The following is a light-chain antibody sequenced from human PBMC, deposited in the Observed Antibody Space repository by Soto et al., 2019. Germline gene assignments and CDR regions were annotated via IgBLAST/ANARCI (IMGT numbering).Light chain of an antibody. CDR2: LSS. CDR1: QSLLHSNGYNF. J-gene: IGKJ2*01. Sequence: DIVLTQSPLSLPVTPGESASISCRSSQSLLHSNGYNFLSWYSQKPGQSPHLLMSLSSNRASGVPDRFSGSGSGTDFTLKISRVEAEDVGVYYCMQTLQTPYTFGQGSKLEIK. V-gene: IGKV2-28*01. CDR3: MQTLQTPYT.